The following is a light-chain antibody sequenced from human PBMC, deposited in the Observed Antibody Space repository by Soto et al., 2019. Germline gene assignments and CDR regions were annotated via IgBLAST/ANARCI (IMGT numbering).Light chain of an antibody. Sequence: LTQSPATLSLYPGERATLSCRASQSVWTYLAWYQQKPGKAPKLLIYAASTLQSGVPSRFSGSGSGTDFTLTISSLQPEDFATYYCQQLNSYPITFGQGTRLEIK. CDR2: AAS. J-gene: IGKJ5*01. CDR3: QQLNSYPIT. CDR1: QSVWTY. V-gene: IGKV1-9*01.